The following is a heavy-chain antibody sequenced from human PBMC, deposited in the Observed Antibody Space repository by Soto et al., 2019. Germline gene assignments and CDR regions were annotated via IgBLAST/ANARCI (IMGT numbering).Heavy chain of an antibody. J-gene: IGHJ5*02. V-gene: IGHV2-5*02. D-gene: IGHD1-1*01. CDR1: GFSLSTSGVG. CDR3: AHTRKYDDQVHWFDP. CDR2: IYWDDDK. Sequence: QITLKESGPPLVKPTQTLTLTCTFSGFSLSTSGVGLGWIRQPPGRTLEWLALIYWDDDKRYSPSLNSRLTIAKATSKNQVVLTMINMDPVDTATYYCAHTRKYDDQVHWFDPWGQGTLVTVSS.